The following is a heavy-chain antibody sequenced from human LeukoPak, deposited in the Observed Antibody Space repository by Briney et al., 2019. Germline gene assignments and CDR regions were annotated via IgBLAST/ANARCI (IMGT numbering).Heavy chain of an antibody. D-gene: IGHD1-26*01. CDR3: AKDGGTHFDH. V-gene: IGHV3-48*01. Sequence: PGGSLRLSCAASGFTFRTSGMNRVRQAPGKGLEWVSYISSSGTTISYAQSVKGRFTITRDNAQNSLTLHMNTLRADDTAVYYCAKDGGTHFDHWGQGTLVTVSS. J-gene: IGHJ4*02. CDR2: ISSSGTTI. CDR1: GFTFRTSG.